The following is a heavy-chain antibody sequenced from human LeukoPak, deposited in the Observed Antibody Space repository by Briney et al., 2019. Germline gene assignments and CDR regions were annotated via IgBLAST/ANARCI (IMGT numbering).Heavy chain of an antibody. CDR3: AKPYYYGSGRPADAFDI. J-gene: IGHJ3*02. D-gene: IGHD3-10*01. Sequence: GESLKTSCKGSEYGFTSYWNGWVRQLPRKGVEWMWIIYPGDSDTKYSPSLQSQVTISADKSISTAYLQWSSLKASDTAMYYCAKPYYYGSGRPADAFDIWGQGTMVTVSS. CDR2: IYPGDSDT. CDR1: EYGFTSYW. V-gene: IGHV5-51*01.